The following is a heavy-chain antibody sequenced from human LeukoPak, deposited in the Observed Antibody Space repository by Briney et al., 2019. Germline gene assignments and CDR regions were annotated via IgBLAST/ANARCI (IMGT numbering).Heavy chain of an antibody. CDR2: INHSGST. Sequence: PSETLSLTCAVYGGSFSGYYWSWIRQPPGEGLEWIGEINHSGSTNYNPSLKSRVTISVDTSKNQFSLKLSSVTAADTAVYYCARLRLLWFGELSGTYDYWGQGTLVTVSS. J-gene: IGHJ4*02. V-gene: IGHV4-34*01. CDR3: ARLRLLWFGELSGTYDY. D-gene: IGHD3-10*01. CDR1: GGSFSGYY.